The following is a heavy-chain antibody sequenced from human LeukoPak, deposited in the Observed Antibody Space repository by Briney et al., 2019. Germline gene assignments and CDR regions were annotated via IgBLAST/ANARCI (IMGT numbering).Heavy chain of an antibody. Sequence: ASVKVSCKASGYTFTGYYMHWVRQAPGQGLEWMGWINPNSGGTNYAQKFQGRVTMTRDTSISTAYMELSRLRSDDTAVYHCARDLTIFGVVGYWGQGTLVTVSS. D-gene: IGHD3-3*01. V-gene: IGHV1-2*02. CDR1: GYTFTGYY. J-gene: IGHJ4*02. CDR2: INPNSGGT. CDR3: ARDLTIFGVVGY.